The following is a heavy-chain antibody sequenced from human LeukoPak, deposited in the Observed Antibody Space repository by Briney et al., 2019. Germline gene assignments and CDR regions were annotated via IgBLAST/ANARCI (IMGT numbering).Heavy chain of an antibody. Sequence: GASVKVSCKASGGTFSSYAISWVRQAPGQGPEWMGGIIPIFGTANYAQKFQGRVTITADESTSTAYMELSSLRSEDTAVYYCARSEWLDNWFDPWGRGTLVTVSS. CDR1: GGTFSSYA. V-gene: IGHV1-69*13. D-gene: IGHD6-19*01. J-gene: IGHJ5*02. CDR2: IIPIFGTA. CDR3: ARSEWLDNWFDP.